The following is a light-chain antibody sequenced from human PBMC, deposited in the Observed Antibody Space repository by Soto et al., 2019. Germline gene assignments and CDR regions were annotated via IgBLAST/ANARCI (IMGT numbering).Light chain of an antibody. Sequence: DIVMTQSPFSLPVTPGEPASISCRSSQTLLHSNGYNYLDWYLQKPGQSPQLLISLGSDRASGVPDRFSGSGSGTDFTLKISRVEAEDVGVYYCMQSLQTPWTFGQGTNVGIK. CDR3: MQSLQTPWT. CDR2: LGS. CDR1: QTLLHSNGYNY. V-gene: IGKV2-28*01. J-gene: IGKJ1*01.